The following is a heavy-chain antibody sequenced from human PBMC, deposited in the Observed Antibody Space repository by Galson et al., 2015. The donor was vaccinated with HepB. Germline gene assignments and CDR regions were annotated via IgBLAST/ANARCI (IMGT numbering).Heavy chain of an antibody. V-gene: IGHV1-58*01. CDR2: IVVGSGNT. D-gene: IGHD4-17*01. J-gene: IGHJ4*02. Sequence: SCKASRFTFTSSAVQWVRQPRGQRLEWIGWIVVGSGNTNYAQKFQKRVTITRDMSTSTAYMELSSLRSEDTAVYYCAAGTTVTKRHWGQGTLVTASS. CDR3: AAGTTVTKRH. CDR1: RFTFTSSA.